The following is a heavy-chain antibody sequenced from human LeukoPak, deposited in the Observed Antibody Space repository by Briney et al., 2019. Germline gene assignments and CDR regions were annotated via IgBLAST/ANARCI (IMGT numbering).Heavy chain of an antibody. CDR3: ARRGLGATSSDWYFDL. V-gene: IGHV4-61*05. Sequence: SETLSLTCTVSGGSIDSSSYYRGWIRQPPGKGLEWIGYIYYSGSTNYNPSLKSRVTISVDTSKNQFSLKLSSVTAADTAVYYCARRGLGATSSDWYFDLWGRGTLVTVSS. J-gene: IGHJ2*01. CDR2: IYYSGST. CDR1: GGSIDSSSYY. D-gene: IGHD3-16*01.